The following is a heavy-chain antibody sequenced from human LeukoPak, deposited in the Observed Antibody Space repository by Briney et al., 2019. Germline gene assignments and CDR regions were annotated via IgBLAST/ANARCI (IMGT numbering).Heavy chain of an antibody. CDR3: ARTTVTRQAHFDY. CDR2: IYYSGST. D-gene: IGHD4-17*01. V-gene: IGHV4-61*01. Sequence: SETLSLTCTVSGGSVSSGSYYWSWIRQPPGKGLEWIGYIYYSGSTNYNPSLKSRVTISVDTSKNQFSLKLSSVTAADTAVYYCARTTVTRQAHFDYWGQGTLVTVSS. J-gene: IGHJ4*02. CDR1: GGSVSSGSYY.